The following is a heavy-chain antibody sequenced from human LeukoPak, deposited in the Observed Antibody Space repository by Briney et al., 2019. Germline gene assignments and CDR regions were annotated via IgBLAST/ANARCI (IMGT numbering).Heavy chain of an antibody. CDR2: IYPGDSDT. Sequence: GESLKISCKGSGNSFTSYWIGWVRQMPGKGLEWMGIIYPGDSDTRYSPSFQGQVTISADKSISTAYLQWSSLKASDTAMYYCARLTGIVVVPAAMFGPPDYWGQGTLVTVSS. CDR3: ARLTGIVVVPAAMFGPPDY. CDR1: GNSFTSYW. J-gene: IGHJ4*02. D-gene: IGHD2-2*01. V-gene: IGHV5-51*01.